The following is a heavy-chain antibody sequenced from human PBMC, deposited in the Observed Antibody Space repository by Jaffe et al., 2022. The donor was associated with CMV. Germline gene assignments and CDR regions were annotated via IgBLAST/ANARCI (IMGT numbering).Heavy chain of an antibody. D-gene: IGHD3-22*01. CDR3: ARRYYDSSNNAFDI. CDR2: TYYRSKWYN. Sequence: QVHLQLSGPGLVKPSQTLSLTCAISGDSVSSNSAAWNWIRQSPSRGLEWLGRTYYRSKWYNDYAVSVKSRITINPDTSKNQFSLHLNSVTPEDTAVYYCARRYYDSSNNAFDIWGQGTMVTVSS. J-gene: IGHJ3*02. V-gene: IGHV6-1*01. CDR1: GDSVSSNSAA.